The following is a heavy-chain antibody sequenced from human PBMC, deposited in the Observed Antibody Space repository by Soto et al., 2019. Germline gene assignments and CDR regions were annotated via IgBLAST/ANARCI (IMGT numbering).Heavy chain of an antibody. Sequence: QVQLVESGGGVVQPGRSLRLSCAASGFTFSSYGMHWVRQAPGKGLEWVAVISYDGSNKYYADSVKGRFTISRDNSKNTLYLQMNSLRAEDTAVYYCANCPPVDTAMTFYYYYGMDVWGQGTTVTVSS. CDR1: GFTFSSYG. CDR2: ISYDGSNK. J-gene: IGHJ6*02. CDR3: ANCPPVDTAMTFYYYYGMDV. V-gene: IGHV3-30*18. D-gene: IGHD5-18*01.